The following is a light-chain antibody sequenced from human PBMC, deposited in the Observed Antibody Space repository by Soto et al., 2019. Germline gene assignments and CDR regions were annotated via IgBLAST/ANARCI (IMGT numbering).Light chain of an antibody. CDR3: QHYGGSPLYT. CDR1: QSVSTNN. V-gene: IGKV3-20*01. Sequence: IVLSQSPGTLSSSPGERATLSCRASQSVSTNNLAWYQQRPGQAPRLLIYGASRRATGIPDRFSGSGSGTDFTLTISRLEPEDFAVYYCQHYGGSPLYTFGQRSKVDIK. J-gene: IGKJ2*01. CDR2: GAS.